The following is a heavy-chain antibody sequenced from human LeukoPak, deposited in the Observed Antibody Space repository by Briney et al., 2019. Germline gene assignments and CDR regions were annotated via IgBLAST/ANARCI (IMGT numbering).Heavy chain of an antibody. CDR2: IYHSGST. V-gene: IGHV4-38-2*01. CDR3: AGYVVVIDY. Sequence: PSETLSLTCAVSGYSISSGYYWGWIRPPPGKGLEWIGSIYHSGSTYYNPYLKSRVTISVDTSKNQYSQKLSSVAAADTAVYYCAGYVVVIDYWGQGTLVTVSS. D-gene: IGHD2-21*01. J-gene: IGHJ4*02. CDR1: GYSISSGYY.